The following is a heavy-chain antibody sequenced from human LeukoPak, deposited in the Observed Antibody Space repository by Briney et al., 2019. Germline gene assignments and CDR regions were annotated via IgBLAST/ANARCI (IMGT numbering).Heavy chain of an antibody. Sequence: QAGGSLRLSCAASGFTFSSYGMHWVRQAPGKGLEWVAVISYDGSNKYYADSVKGRFTISRDNSKNTLYLQMNSLRAEDTAVYYCAKWDTVTTKIQDENQYYFDYWGQGTLVTVSS. CDR2: ISYDGSNK. D-gene: IGHD4-17*01. CDR1: GFTFSSYG. CDR3: AKWDTVTTKIQDENQYYFDY. J-gene: IGHJ4*02. V-gene: IGHV3-30*18.